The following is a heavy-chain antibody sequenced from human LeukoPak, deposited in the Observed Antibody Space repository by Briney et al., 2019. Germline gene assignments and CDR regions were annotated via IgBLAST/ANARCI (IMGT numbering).Heavy chain of an antibody. CDR1: GFIFSDYS. Sequence: GGSLRLSCAASGFIFSDYSMTWVRQAPGEGLEWVSSVSGSGRNTFYPDSVEGRFTISRDNSKNTVYLQMNSLRADDTAVYYCVKSRRVGANQRGLFDYWGQGTLVTVSP. D-gene: IGHD1-26*01. CDR3: VKSRRVGANQRGLFDY. CDR2: VSGSGRNT. V-gene: IGHV3-23*01. J-gene: IGHJ4*02.